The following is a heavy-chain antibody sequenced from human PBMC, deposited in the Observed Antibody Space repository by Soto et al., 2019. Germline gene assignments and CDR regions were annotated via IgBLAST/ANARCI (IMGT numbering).Heavy chain of an antibody. V-gene: IGHV3-53*01. CDR1: GFTVSTNY. Sequence: EVQVVESGGGLIQSGGSLRLSCEAFGFTVSTNYMSWVRQAPGKGLEWVSVIYAGGTTYHADSVKGRFTISRDNSKNTLYLQMTSLRADDTAVYYCAKDRRAGGNYGFYSDFWGQGALVIVSS. CDR3: AKDRRAGGNYGFYSDF. D-gene: IGHD1-7*01. J-gene: IGHJ4*02. CDR2: IYAGGTT.